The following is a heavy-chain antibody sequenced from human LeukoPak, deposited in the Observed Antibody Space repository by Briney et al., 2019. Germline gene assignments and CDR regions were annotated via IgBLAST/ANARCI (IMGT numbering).Heavy chain of an antibody. CDR3: ARDAEVSDDYGDYGVFDY. J-gene: IGHJ4*02. V-gene: IGHV3-21*01. CDR2: IGSSSSYI. CDR1: GFTFSSYS. D-gene: IGHD4-17*01. Sequence: GGSLRLSCAASGFTFSSYSMNWVRQAPGKGLEWVSSIGSSSSYIYYADSVKGRFTISRDNAKNSLYLQMNSLRAEDTAVYYCARDAEVSDDYGDYGVFDYWGQGTLVTVSS.